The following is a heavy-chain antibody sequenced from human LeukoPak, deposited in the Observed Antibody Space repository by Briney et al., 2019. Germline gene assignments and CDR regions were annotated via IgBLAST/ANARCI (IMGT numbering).Heavy chain of an antibody. CDR3: ARDEAGDLRAFHI. Sequence: PWGSLTCNCSASGFTFSSYNLNWVGQAPGKGLEWVSSISSSSTYIYYADSVKGRFTISRDNAKNSLSLQMNSLRAEDTAVYYCARDEAGDLRAFHIRCQGTMVTVSS. J-gene: IGHJ3*02. V-gene: IGHV3-21*01. CDR1: GFTFSSYN. D-gene: IGHD3-10*01. CDR2: ISSSSTYI.